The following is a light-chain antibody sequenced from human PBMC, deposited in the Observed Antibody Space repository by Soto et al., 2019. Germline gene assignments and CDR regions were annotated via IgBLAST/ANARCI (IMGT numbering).Light chain of an antibody. CDR1: SSNIGSNY. V-gene: IGLV1-47*01. J-gene: IGLJ1*01. CDR3: AGWDDSLSGRYV. CDR2: RNN. Sequence: QAVVTQTPSASGTPGQRVTISCSGSSSNIGSNYVYWYQQLPGTAPKLLIHRNNQRPSGVPDRFSGSKSDSSASLAISGLRSEDEADYYCAGWDDSLSGRYVFGTGTKLTVL.